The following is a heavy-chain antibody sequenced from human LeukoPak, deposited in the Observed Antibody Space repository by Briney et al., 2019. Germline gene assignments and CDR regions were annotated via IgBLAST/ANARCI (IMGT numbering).Heavy chain of an antibody. CDR2: INPSGGST. D-gene: IGHD3-22*01. CDR1: GYTFTSYY. CDR3: ARDFGGYGKGKDPRGLDY. J-gene: IGHJ4*02. V-gene: IGHV1-46*01. Sequence: GASVKVSCKASGYTFTSYYMHWVRQAPGQGLEWMGIINPSGGSTSYAQKFQGRVTITADESTSTAYMELSSLRSEDTAVYYCARDFGGYGKGKDPRGLDYWGQGTLVTVSS.